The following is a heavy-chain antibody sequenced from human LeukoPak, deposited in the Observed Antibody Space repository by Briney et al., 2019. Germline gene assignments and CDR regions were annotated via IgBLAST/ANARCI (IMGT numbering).Heavy chain of an antibody. D-gene: IGHD3-22*01. V-gene: IGHV4-59*08. CDR1: GGSISNYY. Sequence: SETLSLTCTVSGGSISNYYWNWIRQPPGKGLEWIGYIYYTGSTNYNPSLKSRVTMSVDTSKNQFSLKLSSVTAADTAVYYCARHSGYYYARDAFDTWGQGKLVTVSS. CDR2: IYYTGST. J-gene: IGHJ3*02. CDR3: ARHSGYYYARDAFDT.